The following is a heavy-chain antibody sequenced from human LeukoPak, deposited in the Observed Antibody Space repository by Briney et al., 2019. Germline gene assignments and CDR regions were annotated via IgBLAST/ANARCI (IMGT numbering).Heavy chain of an antibody. Sequence: GGSLRLSCAASGFTFSSYGMHWVRQAPGKGLEWVAVISYDGSNKYYADSVKGRFTISRDNSKNTLYLQMNSLRAEDTAVYYCARTASQGSSRKSPFDYWGQGTLVTVSS. CDR3: ARTASQGSSRKSPFDY. D-gene: IGHD6-13*01. CDR2: ISYDGSNK. CDR1: GFTFSSYG. V-gene: IGHV3-30*03. J-gene: IGHJ4*02.